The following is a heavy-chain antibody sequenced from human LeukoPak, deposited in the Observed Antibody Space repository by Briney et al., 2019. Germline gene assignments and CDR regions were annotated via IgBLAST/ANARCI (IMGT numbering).Heavy chain of an antibody. Sequence: PLETLSLTCAVSGGSISSSNWWSWVRQPPGKGLEWIGGIYHSGSTNYNPSLKSRVTISVDKSKNQFSLKLSSVTAADTAVYYCAVQLRQLWALRALDYWGQGTLVTVSS. CDR2: IYHSGST. J-gene: IGHJ4*02. D-gene: IGHD5-18*01. CDR3: AVQLRQLWALRALDY. CDR1: GGSISSSNW. V-gene: IGHV4-4*02.